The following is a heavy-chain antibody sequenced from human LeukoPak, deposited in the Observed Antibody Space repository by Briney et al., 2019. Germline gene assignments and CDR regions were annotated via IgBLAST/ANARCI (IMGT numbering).Heavy chain of an antibody. D-gene: IGHD3-9*01. V-gene: IGHV3-15*01. CDR3: TTDFYYDILTGYYEFDY. J-gene: IGHJ4*02. CDR1: GFTFSNAW. Sequence: GGSLRLSCAASGFTFSNAWMSWVRQAPGKGLEWVGRIKSKTDGGTTDYAAPVKGRFTISRDDSKNTLYLQMNSLKTEDTAVYYCTTDFYYDILTGYYEFDYWDQGTLVTVSS. CDR2: IKSKTDGGTT.